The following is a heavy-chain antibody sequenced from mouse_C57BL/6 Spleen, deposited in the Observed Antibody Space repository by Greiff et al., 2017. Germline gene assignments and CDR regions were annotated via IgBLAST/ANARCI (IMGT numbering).Heavy chain of an antibody. CDR1: GYTFTSYW. D-gene: IGHD3-3*01. V-gene: IGHV1-69*01. Sequence: QVQLQQPGAELVMPGASVKLSCKASGYTFTSYWMHWVKQRPGQGLEWIGEIDPSDSYTNYNQKFKGKSTLTVDKSSGTAYMQLSSLTSEDSAVYYCERRGGLRRDFDYWGQGTTLTVSS. J-gene: IGHJ2*01. CDR3: ERRGGLRRDFDY. CDR2: IDPSDSYT.